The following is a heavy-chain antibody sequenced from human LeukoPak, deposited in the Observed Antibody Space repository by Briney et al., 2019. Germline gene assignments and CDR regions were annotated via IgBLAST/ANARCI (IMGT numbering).Heavy chain of an antibody. J-gene: IGHJ4*02. Sequence: SETLSLTCTVSGGILSFRRYYWGWIRQPPGKGLEWIGTIYYSGSAHYNPSLRRRVTMSVDRSKNQFSLKLTSATAADTAVYYRARQYYPDDSGNEYYFDNWGQGILVTVSS. CDR1: GGILSFRRYY. V-gene: IGHV4-39*01. D-gene: IGHD3-22*01. CDR3: ARQYYPDDSGNEYYFDN. CDR2: IYYSGSA.